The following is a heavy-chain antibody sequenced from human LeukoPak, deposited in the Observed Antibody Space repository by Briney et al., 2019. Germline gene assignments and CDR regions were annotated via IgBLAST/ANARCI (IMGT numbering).Heavy chain of an antibody. Sequence: SVKVSCKASGGTFSSYAISWVRQAPGQGLEWMGGIIPIFGTANYAQKFQGRVTITADKSTSTAYMELSSLRSEDTAVYYCASWGRITYYYDSSGLDYWGQGTLVTVSS. CDR1: GGTFSSYA. J-gene: IGHJ4*02. V-gene: IGHV1-69*06. D-gene: IGHD3-22*01. CDR3: ASWGRITYYYDSSGLDY. CDR2: IIPIFGTA.